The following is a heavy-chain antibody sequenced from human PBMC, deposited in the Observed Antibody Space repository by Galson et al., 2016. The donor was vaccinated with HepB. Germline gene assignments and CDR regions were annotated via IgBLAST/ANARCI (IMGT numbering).Heavy chain of an antibody. D-gene: IGHD4-17*01. CDR2: TYYRSKWFI. Sequence: CAISGDSVSNNSAAWTWIRQSPWKGLGWLGKTYYRSKWFIDYGITVRGRITINPDTSRNRFSLQLKSMTPDDMAFYYCARENALTTSLDYWGQGIPVTV. J-gene: IGHJ4*02. CDR3: ARENALTTSLDY. V-gene: IGHV6-1*01. CDR1: GDSVSNNSAA.